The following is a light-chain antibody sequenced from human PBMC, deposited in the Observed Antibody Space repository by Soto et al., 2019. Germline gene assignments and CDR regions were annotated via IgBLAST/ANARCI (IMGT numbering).Light chain of an antibody. V-gene: IGLV2-14*03. CDR2: DVS. CDR1: SSDIGFSNY. J-gene: IGLJ1*01. CDR3: SSYTTSETDV. Sequence: QSAPTQPASVSGCPGQSITISCTGTSSDIGFSNYVSWFQQHPGKAPKLMISDVSNRPSGVSNRFSGSKSGNTASLTISGLQAEDEADYYCSSYTTSETDVFGTGTKLTVL.